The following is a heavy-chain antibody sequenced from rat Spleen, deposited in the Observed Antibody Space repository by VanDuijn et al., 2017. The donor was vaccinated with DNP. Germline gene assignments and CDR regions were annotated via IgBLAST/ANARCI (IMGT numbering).Heavy chain of an antibody. D-gene: IGHD1-11*01. J-gene: IGHJ2*01. CDR3: ARGGGSYFDY. CDR1: GFSLTSYK. CDR2: IWTGGST. V-gene: IGHV2-30*01. Sequence: QVQLKESGPGLVQPSQTLSLTCTVSGFSLTSYKVHWVRQPTGKGLEWMGIIWTGGSTDYNSAFKSRLSISRDTSKSQVFLKMNSLQTEDIATYYCARGGGSYFDYWGQGVMVTVSS.